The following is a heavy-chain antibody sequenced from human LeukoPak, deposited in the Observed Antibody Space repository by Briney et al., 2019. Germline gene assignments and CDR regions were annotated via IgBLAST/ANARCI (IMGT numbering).Heavy chain of an antibody. CDR3: AKGRSGWYEGLDY. J-gene: IGHJ4*02. V-gene: IGHV3-23*01. CDR2: ISHGGDSA. D-gene: IGHD6-19*01. Sequence: PGGSLRLSCTASGVTFSTYAMTWVRQAPGKGREWVSVISHGGDSAWYADSVKGRFTISRDNSKSTLFLQMNSLRADDTAIYYCAKGRSGWYEGLDYWGQGILVTVSS. CDR1: GVTFSTYA.